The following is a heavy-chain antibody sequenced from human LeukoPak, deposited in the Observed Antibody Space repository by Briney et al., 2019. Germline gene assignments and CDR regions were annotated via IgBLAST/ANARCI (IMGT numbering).Heavy chain of an antibody. CDR1: GGTFSSYA. J-gene: IGHJ4*02. CDR3: ARRQGYCSSTSCYDFMDY. CDR2: IIPIFGTA. D-gene: IGHD2-2*01. V-gene: IGHV1-69*05. Sequence: SVKVSCKASGGTFSSYAISWVRQAPGQGLEWMGGIIPIFGTANYAQKFQGRVTITTDESTSTAYMELSSLRSEDTAVYYCARRQGYCSSTSCYDFMDYWGQGTLVTVSS.